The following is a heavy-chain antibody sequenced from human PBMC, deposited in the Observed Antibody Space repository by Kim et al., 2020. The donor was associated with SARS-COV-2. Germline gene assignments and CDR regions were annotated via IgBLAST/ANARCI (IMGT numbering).Heavy chain of an antibody. Sequence: SETLSLTCTVSGGSISSDYYWSWIRQPPGKGLEWIGYIYYSGNTYYNPSLKSRVTISVDTSKNQFSLKLSSVTAADTAMYYCAREERPWPSFDSWGQGTLVTVSS. D-gene: IGHD5-12*01. CDR3: AREERPWPSFDS. CDR2: IYYSGNT. J-gene: IGHJ4*02. CDR1: GGSISSDYY. V-gene: IGHV4-30-4*01.